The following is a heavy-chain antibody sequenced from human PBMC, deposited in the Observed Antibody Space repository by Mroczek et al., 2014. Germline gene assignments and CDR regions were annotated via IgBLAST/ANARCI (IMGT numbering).Heavy chain of an antibody. CDR2: IYTSGTT. CDR3: ARLKPAAGMSAFDI. J-gene: IGHJ3*02. D-gene: IGHD6-13*01. CDR1: GGSISSYY. V-gene: IGHV4-4*07. Sequence: QVQLQESGPGLVKPSETLSLTCTVSGGSISSYYWSLIRQPAGKGLEWIGRIYTSGTTNYNPSLKSRVTMSVDTSKNHFSLKLRSVTAADTAVYYCARLKPAAGMSAFDIWGQGTMVTVSS.